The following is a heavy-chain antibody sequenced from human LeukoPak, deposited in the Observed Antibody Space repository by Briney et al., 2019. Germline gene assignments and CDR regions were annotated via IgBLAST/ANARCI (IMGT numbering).Heavy chain of an antibody. CDR2: IIPIFGTA. V-gene: IGHV1-69*05. J-gene: IGHJ4*02. CDR3: ARDPLGGAVAGTTQN. D-gene: IGHD6-19*01. Sequence: SVKVSCKASGGTFSSYAISWVRQAPGQGLEWMGGIIPIFGTANYAQKFQGRVTITTDESTSTAYMELSSLRSEDTAVYYCARDPLGGAVAGTTQNWGQGTLVTVSS. CDR1: GGTFSSYA.